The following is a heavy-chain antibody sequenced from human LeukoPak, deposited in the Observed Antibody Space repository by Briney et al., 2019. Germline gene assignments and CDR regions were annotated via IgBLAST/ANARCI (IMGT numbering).Heavy chain of an antibody. Sequence: PGGSLRLSCAASGFTFSSYWMHWVRQAPGKGLVWVSRINSDGSSTSYADSVKGRFTISRDNAKNTLYLQMNSLRAEDTAVYYCASVGYSGPSGDYWGQGTLVTVSS. V-gene: IGHV3-74*01. CDR3: ASVGYSGPSGDY. J-gene: IGHJ4*02. CDR2: INSDGSST. D-gene: IGHD5-12*01. CDR1: GFTFSSYW.